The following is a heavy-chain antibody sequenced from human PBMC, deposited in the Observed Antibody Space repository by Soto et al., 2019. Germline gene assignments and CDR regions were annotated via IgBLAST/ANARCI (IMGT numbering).Heavy chain of an antibody. V-gene: IGHV1-18*04. CDR2: ISGYSGSS. J-gene: IGHJ4*02. D-gene: IGHD2-2*01. Sequence: QVLLVQSGAEVRKPGASVKVSCKTSGYSFTNHGISWVRRAPGQGLEWMGWISGYSGSSRYAQKSQGRVAMTIDTSTSTAYMELRSLRPDDSSMYFCARVGGQLPLYFDYWGQGTLVTVSS. CDR1: GYSFTNHG. CDR3: ARVGGQLPLYFDY.